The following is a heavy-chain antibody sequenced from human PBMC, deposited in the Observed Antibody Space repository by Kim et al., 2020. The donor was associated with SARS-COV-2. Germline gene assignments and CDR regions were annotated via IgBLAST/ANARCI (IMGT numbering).Heavy chain of an antibody. Sequence: ASVKVSCKVSGYTLTELSMHWVRQAPGKGLEWMGGFDPEDGETIYAQKFQGRVTMTEDTSTDTAYMELSSLRSEDTDVYYCATDLPLYGDYVGYFDYWGQGTLVTVSS. V-gene: IGHV1-24*01. D-gene: IGHD4-17*01. CDR1: GYTLTELS. CDR2: FDPEDGET. J-gene: IGHJ4*02. CDR3: ATDLPLYGDYVGYFDY.